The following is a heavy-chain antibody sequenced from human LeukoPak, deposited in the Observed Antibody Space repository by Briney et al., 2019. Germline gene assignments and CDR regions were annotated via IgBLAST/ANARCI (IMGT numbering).Heavy chain of an antibody. D-gene: IGHD3-16*01. CDR2: ISGSGST. Sequence: SQTLSLTCTVSGGSISSGSYYWSWIRQPAGKGLEWGGRISGSGSTNYNPSLKTRVTISMDTSKNQFSLKLTSVTAADTALYYCARYGRGGFDPWGQGTLVTVSS. J-gene: IGHJ5*02. V-gene: IGHV4-61*02. CDR3: ARYGRGGFDP. CDR1: GGSISSGSYY.